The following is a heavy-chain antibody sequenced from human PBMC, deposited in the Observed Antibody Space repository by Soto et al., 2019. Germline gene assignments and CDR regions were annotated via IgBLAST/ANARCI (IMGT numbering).Heavy chain of an antibody. CDR1: GYTFTGYY. CDR2: INPNSGGT. D-gene: IGHD6-19*01. J-gene: IGHJ4*02. V-gene: IGHV1-2*04. CDR3: ARSAVAGPNFDY. Sequence: ASVKVSCKASGYTFTGYYMHWVRQAPGQGLEWMGWINPNSGGTNYAQKFQGWVTMTRDTSISTAYMELNRLRSDDTAVYYCARSAVAGPNFDYWGQGTQVTVSS.